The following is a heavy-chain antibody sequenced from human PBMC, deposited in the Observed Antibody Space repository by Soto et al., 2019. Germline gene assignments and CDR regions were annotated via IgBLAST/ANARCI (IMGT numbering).Heavy chain of an antibody. CDR3: AKDISCYSGGDTYYFDY. Sequence: QVQLVEFGGGAVQPGRSLRLSCAASGFTFSKFAMHWVRQAPGKGLEWVAVISNDGRKKYYADSVTGRFTISRENSNNTPSLQMNSLRLEDTAVYYCAKDISCYSGGDTYYFDYWGQGTLVTVSS. J-gene: IGHJ4*02. V-gene: IGHV3-30*18. CDR2: ISNDGRKK. D-gene: IGHD2-15*01. CDR1: GFTFSKFA.